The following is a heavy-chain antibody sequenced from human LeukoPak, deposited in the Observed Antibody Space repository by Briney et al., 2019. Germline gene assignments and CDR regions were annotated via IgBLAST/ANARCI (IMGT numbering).Heavy chain of an antibody. J-gene: IGHJ4*02. V-gene: IGHV4-34*01. CDR1: GGSFGGYY. Sequence: SETLSLTCAVYGGSFGGYYWSWIRQPPGKGLEWIGGINHSGSTNYNPSLKSRVTISVDTSKNQFSLKLSSVTAADTAVYYCARGPNYYDSSGYSGYWGQGTLVTVSS. D-gene: IGHD3-22*01. CDR3: ARGPNYYDSSGYSGY. CDR2: INHSGST.